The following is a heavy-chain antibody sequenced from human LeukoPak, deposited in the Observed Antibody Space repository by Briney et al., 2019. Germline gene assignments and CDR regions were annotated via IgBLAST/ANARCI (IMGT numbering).Heavy chain of an antibody. CDR3: ARDRKPTIVVVPSFDY. Sequence: GSLRLSCAASGFTFSSYSMNWVRQAPGKGLEWVSYISSSSSTIYYADSVKGRFTISRDNAKNSLYLQMNSLRAEDTAVYYCARDRKPTIVVVPSFDYWGQGTLVTVSS. CDR1: GFTFSSYS. V-gene: IGHV3-48*01. J-gene: IGHJ4*02. CDR2: ISSSSSTI. D-gene: IGHD2-2*01.